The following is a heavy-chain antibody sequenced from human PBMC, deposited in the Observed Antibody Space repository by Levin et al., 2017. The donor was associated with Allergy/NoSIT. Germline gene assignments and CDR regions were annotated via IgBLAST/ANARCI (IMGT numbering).Heavy chain of an antibody. Sequence: GGSLRLSCKASGYSFTTSDIYWVRLAPGQGLEWLGWFNPNSGHSGFAQRFQDRVTLTSDLSTTTAYMELRSLTSEDSAIYYCARPLSYDSGAFFGYWGQGSLVTVSS. V-gene: IGHV1-8*01. CDR2: FNPNSGHS. CDR1: GYSFTTSD. CDR3: ARPLSYDSGAFFGY. D-gene: IGHD3-22*01. J-gene: IGHJ4*02.